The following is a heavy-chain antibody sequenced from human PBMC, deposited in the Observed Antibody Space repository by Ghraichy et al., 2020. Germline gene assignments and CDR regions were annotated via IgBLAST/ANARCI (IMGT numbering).Heavy chain of an antibody. Sequence: SETLSLTCTVSGGSISSSSYYWGWIRQPPGKGLEWIGSIYYSGSTYYNPSLKSRVTISVDTSKNQFSLKLSSVTAADTAVYYCARHIDAPRLVVAFYYGMDVWGQGTTVTVSS. J-gene: IGHJ6*02. D-gene: IGHD2-15*01. V-gene: IGHV4-39*01. CDR3: ARHIDAPRLVVAFYYGMDV. CDR2: IYYSGST. CDR1: GGSISSSSYY.